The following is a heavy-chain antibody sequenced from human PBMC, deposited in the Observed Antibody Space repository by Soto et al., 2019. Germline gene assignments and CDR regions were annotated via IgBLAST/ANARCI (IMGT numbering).Heavy chain of an antibody. CDR1: GGTFSSYA. D-gene: IGHD2-2*01. CDR3: ARELVRPAAQPYYFDY. CDR2: IIPIFGTA. V-gene: IGHV1-69*01. Sequence: QVQLVQSGAEVKKPGSSVKVSCKASGGTFSSYAISWVRQAPGQGLEWMGGIIPIFGTANYAQKFQGRVTITADESTSTAYMELSSLRSEDTAVYYRARELVRPAAQPYYFDYWGQGTLVTVSS. J-gene: IGHJ4*02.